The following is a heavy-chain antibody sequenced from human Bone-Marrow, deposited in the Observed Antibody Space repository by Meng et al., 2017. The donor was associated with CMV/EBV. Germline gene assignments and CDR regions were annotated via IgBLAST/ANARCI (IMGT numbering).Heavy chain of an antibody. Sequence: SETLSLTCTISGGSISSNNYNPAWIRQPPGKGLEWIGSIYYNGSTYYNPSLKSRVSMSVDTSKNQFSLKLRSVTAADTAVYYCARDGRYCSSSSCYLRLKPYYYYLLDVWGQGTTVTVSS. D-gene: IGHD2-2*01. CDR1: GGSISSNNYN. CDR3: ARDGRYCSSSSCYLRLKPYYYYLLDV. V-gene: IGHV4-39*07. J-gene: IGHJ6*02. CDR2: IYYNGST.